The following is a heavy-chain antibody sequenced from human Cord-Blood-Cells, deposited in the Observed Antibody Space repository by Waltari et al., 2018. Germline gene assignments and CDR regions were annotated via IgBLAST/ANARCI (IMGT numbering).Heavy chain of an antibody. Sequence: QVQLQPSGPGLVKPSQTHSLNCTISGDSVASNSSAWNWIRQSPSRGLEWLGRTYYRSKWYNDYAVSVKRRITINPDTSKNQFSLQLNSVTPEDTAVYYCARTDAAMVLNAFDIWGQGTMVTVSS. D-gene: IGHD5-18*01. CDR1: GDSVASNSSA. CDR3: ARTDAAMVLNAFDI. J-gene: IGHJ3*02. CDR2: TYYRSKWYN. V-gene: IGHV6-1*01.